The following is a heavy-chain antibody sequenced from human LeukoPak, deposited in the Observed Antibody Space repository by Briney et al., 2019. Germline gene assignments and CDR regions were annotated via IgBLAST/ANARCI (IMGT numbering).Heavy chain of an antibody. CDR3: ARSSAAATQAFDI. Sequence: SQTLSLTCAVSGGSISSCGYSWSWIRQPPGKGLEWIGYIYHSGNTYYTPSLKSRVTISVDRSKNQFSLKLISVPAADTAVYYCARSSAAATQAFDIWGQGTMVTVSS. CDR1: GGSISSCGYS. V-gene: IGHV4-30-2*01. CDR2: IYHSGNT. D-gene: IGHD6-13*01. J-gene: IGHJ3*02.